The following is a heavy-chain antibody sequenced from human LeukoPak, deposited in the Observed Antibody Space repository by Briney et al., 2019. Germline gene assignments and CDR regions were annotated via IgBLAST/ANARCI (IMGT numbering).Heavy chain of an antibody. D-gene: IGHD6-19*01. V-gene: IGHV3-23*01. CDR3: AKRDDSSGWFAWFDP. Sequence: GGSLTLSCVASGFTFSSYGMSWVRQAPGKGLEWVSGISGSGGTTYYADSVKGRLTISRDNSKNMLYLQMNSLRAEDTAVYYCAKRDDSSGWFAWFDPWGQGTLVTVSS. CDR2: ISGSGGTT. J-gene: IGHJ5*02. CDR1: GFTFSSYG.